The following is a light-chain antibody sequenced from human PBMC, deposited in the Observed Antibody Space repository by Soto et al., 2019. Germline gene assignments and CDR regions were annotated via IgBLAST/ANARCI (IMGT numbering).Light chain of an antibody. Sequence: EIVMTQSPATLSVSPGDRATLSCRASQSVSNNLAWYQQKHGQAPRLLFYGASTRATGIPARFSGSGSGTEFTLTISSLQSEDFAVYFCQQYNDWPRWAFGQGTKVDIK. J-gene: IGKJ1*01. V-gene: IGKV3-15*01. CDR1: QSVSNN. CDR3: QQYNDWPRWA. CDR2: GAS.